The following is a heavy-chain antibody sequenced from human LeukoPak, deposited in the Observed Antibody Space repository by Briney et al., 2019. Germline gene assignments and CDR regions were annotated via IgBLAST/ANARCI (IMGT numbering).Heavy chain of an antibody. J-gene: IGHJ5*02. Sequence: PSETLSLTCTVSGGSISSYYWSWIRQPPGKGLEWIGYIYYSGSTNYNPSLKSRLTISVDTSKNQFSLKLSSVTAADTAVYYCAKLDGSGGYISGWFDPWGQGTLVTVSS. CDR1: GGSISSYY. D-gene: IGHD3-10*01. CDR2: IYYSGST. CDR3: AKLDGSGGYISGWFDP. V-gene: IGHV4-59*01.